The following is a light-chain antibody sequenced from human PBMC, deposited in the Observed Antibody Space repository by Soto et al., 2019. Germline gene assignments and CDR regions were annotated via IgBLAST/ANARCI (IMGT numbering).Light chain of an antibody. CDR1: QSVVYSSNNKNY. Sequence: ESVMAQYHETQAVWLXESATSSCKSSQSVVYSSNNKNYLAWYQQKPGQPPKLLIYWASTRESGVPDRFSGSGSGTDFTLTISILQAEDVALYYIPLSSSLPLPSAGGTKVDI. J-gene: IGKJ4*01. CDR2: WAS. CDR3: PLSSSLPLP. V-gene: IGKV4-1*01.